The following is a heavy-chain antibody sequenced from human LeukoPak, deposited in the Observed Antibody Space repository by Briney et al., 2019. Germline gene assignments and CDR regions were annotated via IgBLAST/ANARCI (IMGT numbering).Heavy chain of an antibody. CDR1: GGSISSYY. D-gene: IGHD6-6*01. CDR2: IYYSGST. Sequence: SETLSLTCTVSGGSISSYYWSWVRQPPGKGLEWVGYIYYSGSTNYNPSLKCRVTISVDTSKNQFSLKLSSVTAADTAVYYCARYEWGSSSPYFDYWGQGTLVTVSS. CDR3: ARYEWGSSSPYFDY. V-gene: IGHV4-59*01. J-gene: IGHJ4*02.